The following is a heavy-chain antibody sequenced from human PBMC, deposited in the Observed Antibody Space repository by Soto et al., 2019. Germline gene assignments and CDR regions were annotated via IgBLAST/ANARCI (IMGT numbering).Heavy chain of an antibody. D-gene: IGHD3-9*01. CDR3: ARESSNYDILTGYYARWFDP. CDR2: ISYSGNT. CDR1: GGSISSGFY. J-gene: IGHJ5*02. V-gene: IGHV4-39*07. Sequence: SETLSLTCTVSGGSISSGFYWGWIRQPPGKGLEWIGSISYSGNTYYNPSLKSRVTISVDTSKNQFSLKLSSVTAADTAVYYCARESSNYDILTGYYARWFDPWGQGTLVTVSS.